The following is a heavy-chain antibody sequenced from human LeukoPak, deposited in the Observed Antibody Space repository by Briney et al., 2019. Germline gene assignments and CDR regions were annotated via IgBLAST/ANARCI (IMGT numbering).Heavy chain of an antibody. J-gene: IGHJ4*02. Sequence: RAGGSLRLSCAASGFTFSSYEMNWVRQAPGKGLEWVSYISSSGSTIYYADSVKGRFTISRDNAKNSLYVQINSLRAEDTAVYYCARLSSSGWYEDYWGQGTLVTVSS. CDR2: ISSSGSTI. CDR3: ARLSSSGWYEDY. CDR1: GFTFSSYE. V-gene: IGHV3-48*03. D-gene: IGHD6-19*01.